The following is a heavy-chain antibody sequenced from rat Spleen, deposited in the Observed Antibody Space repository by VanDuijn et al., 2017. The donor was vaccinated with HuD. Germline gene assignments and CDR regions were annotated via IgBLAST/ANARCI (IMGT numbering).Heavy chain of an antibody. Sequence: EVQLVESGGGLVQPGRSLKLSCAASGFTFNNYGMAWVRQAPTKGLEWVATFSYDGFTTYYRDSVRGRFTISSDDAKTTLYLQMDSLRSEDTASYYCARHGYTRYYFDYWGQGVMVTVSS. V-gene: IGHV5-29*01. J-gene: IGHJ2*01. CDR2: FSYDGFTT. CDR1: GFTFNNYG. D-gene: IGHD1-9*01. CDR3: ARHGYTRYYFDY.